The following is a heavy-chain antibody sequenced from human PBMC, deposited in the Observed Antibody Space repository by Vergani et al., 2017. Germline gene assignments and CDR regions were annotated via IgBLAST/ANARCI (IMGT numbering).Heavy chain of an antibody. V-gene: IGHV1-2*02. CDR2: INPNSGGT. CDR1: GYTFTGYY. D-gene: IGHD2-21*02. J-gene: IGHJ4*02. Sequence: QVQLVQSGAEVKKPGASVKVSCKASGYTFTGYYMHWVRQAPGQGLEWMGWINPNSGGTNYAQKFQGRVTMTRDTSISTAYMELSMLRSDDTAVYYCARVAYCGGDCYSNYFDYWGQGTLVTVSS. CDR3: ARVAYCGGDCYSNYFDY.